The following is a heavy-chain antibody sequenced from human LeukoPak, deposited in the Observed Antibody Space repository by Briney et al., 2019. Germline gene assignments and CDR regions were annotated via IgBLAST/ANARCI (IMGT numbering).Heavy chain of an antibody. CDR1: GGSISSGSYY. CDR3: ARILRNNWFDP. D-gene: IGHD2-15*01. J-gene: IGHJ5*02. V-gene: IGHV4-39*07. Sequence: SETLSLTCTVSGGSISSGSYYWGWIRQPPGKGLEWIGSIYYSGSTYYNPSLKSRVTISVDTSKNQFSLKLSSVTAADTAVYYCARILRNNWFDPWGQGTLVTVSS. CDR2: IYYSGST.